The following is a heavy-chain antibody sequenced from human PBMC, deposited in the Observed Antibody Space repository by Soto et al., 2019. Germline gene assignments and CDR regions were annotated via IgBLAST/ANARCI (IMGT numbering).Heavy chain of an antibody. CDR3: AREGASGFGMDV. J-gene: IGHJ6*02. V-gene: IGHV4-4*07. CDR2: IYTSGST. D-gene: IGHD1-26*01. Sequence: QVQLQESGPGLVKPSETLSLTCNVSGCSIRSYYWSWVRQPAGKPLEWIGRIYTSGSTNYNPSLKSRVSMSVDTSKNQFSLEVTSVNAADTAVYYCAREGASGFGMDVWGLGTTVNVSS. CDR1: GCSIRSYY.